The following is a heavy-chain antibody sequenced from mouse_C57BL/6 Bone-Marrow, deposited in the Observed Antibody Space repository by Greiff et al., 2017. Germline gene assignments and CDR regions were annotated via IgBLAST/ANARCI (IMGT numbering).Heavy chain of an antibody. CDR2: ISNGGGST. D-gene: IGHD2-3*01. J-gene: IGHJ4*01. CDR3: ARRGYDGYYDYAIDY. V-gene: IGHV5-12*01. CDR1: GFTFSDYY. Sequence: EVMLVESGGGLVQPGGSLKLSCAASGFTFSDYYMYWVRQTPEQRLEWVAYISNGGGSTYYPDTVKGRFTISRDNAKNTLYLQMSRLKSEDTAMDYCARRGYDGYYDYAIDYWGQGTSVTVAS.